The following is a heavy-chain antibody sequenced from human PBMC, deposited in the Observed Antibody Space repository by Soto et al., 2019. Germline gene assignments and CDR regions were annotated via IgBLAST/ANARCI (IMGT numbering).Heavy chain of an antibody. CDR2: ISGSGGST. Sequence: EVQLLESGGGLVQPGGSLRLSCAASGFTFSSYDMSWVRQAPGKGLEWVSAISGSGGSTYYADSVKGRFTISRDNSKNTLYLQMNSLRAEDTAVYYCAKDQVAAAGFTSYYYGMDVWGQGTTVTVSS. CDR1: GFTFSSYD. J-gene: IGHJ6*02. CDR3: AKDQVAAAGFTSYYYGMDV. V-gene: IGHV3-23*01. D-gene: IGHD6-13*01.